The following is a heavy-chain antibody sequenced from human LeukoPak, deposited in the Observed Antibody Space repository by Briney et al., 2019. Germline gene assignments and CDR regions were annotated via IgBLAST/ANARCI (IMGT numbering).Heavy chain of an antibody. CDR3: ASRSCTTTTCFDY. CDR1: GITFSTYW. J-gene: IGHJ4*02. CDR2: IKSDGSSI. V-gene: IGHV3-74*01. Sequence: GGPLRLSCAASGITFSTYWMHWLRQAPGKGLVWVSRIKSDGSSINYADSVRGRFTISRDDARNTLYLQMDSLRAEDTAVYFCASRSCTTTTCFDYWGQGTLVTVSS. D-gene: IGHD2/OR15-2a*01.